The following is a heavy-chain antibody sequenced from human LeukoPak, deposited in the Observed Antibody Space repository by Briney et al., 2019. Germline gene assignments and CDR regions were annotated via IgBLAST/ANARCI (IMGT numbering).Heavy chain of an antibody. J-gene: IGHJ4*02. CDR1: GFTFSSYA. CDR3: TTGLWFGEILSDF. V-gene: IGHV3-15*01. Sequence: GGSLRLSCAASGFTFSSYAMSWVRQAPGKGLEWVGRIKSKTDGGTTDYAAPVKGRFTISRDDSKNTLYLQMNSLKTEDTAVYYCTTGLWFGEILSDFWGQGTLVTVSS. D-gene: IGHD3-10*01. CDR2: IKSKTDGGTT.